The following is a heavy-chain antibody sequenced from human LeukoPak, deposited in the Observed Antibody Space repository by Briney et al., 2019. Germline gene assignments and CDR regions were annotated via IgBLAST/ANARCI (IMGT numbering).Heavy chain of an antibody. V-gene: IGHV3-66*01. CDR3: ARDSHGDGIGR. J-gene: IGHJ4*02. Sequence: GGSLRLSCAASGFTVSGNYMSWVRQAPGKGLEWVSVIYSGDYTYYADSVKGRLTISRDNFKNTLYLQMNSLRAEDTAVYYCARDSHGDGIGRWGQGTLVTVSS. CDR1: GFTVSGNY. CDR2: IYSGDYT. D-gene: IGHD4-17*01.